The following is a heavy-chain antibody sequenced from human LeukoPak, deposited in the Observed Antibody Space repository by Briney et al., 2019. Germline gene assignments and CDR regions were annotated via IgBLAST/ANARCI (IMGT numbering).Heavy chain of an antibody. CDR3: ARHGNSSSWSLDY. D-gene: IGHD6-13*01. V-gene: IGHV5-51*01. Sequence: GEPLKISCKGSGYSFTSSWSGWVRQMPGKGREWMGIIYPGDSDTRYSPSFQGQVTISADKSISTAYLQWSSLKPSDTAMYYCARHGNSSSWSLDYWGQGTLVTVSS. J-gene: IGHJ4*02. CDR1: GYSFTSSW. CDR2: IYPGDSDT.